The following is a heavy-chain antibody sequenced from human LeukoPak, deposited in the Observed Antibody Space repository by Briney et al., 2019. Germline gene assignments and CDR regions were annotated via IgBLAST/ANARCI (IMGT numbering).Heavy chain of an antibody. CDR2: IYHSGST. D-gene: IGHD3-3*01. V-gene: IGHV4-30-2*01. CDR3: ARALYYDFWSGYYFDY. CDR1: GGSISSSSYY. J-gene: IGHJ4*02. Sequence: SETLSLTCTVSGGSISSSSYYWGWIRQPPGKGLEWIGYIYHSGSTYYNPSLKSRVTISVDRSKNQFSLKLSSVTAADTAVYYCARALYYDFWSGYYFDYWGQGTLVTVSS.